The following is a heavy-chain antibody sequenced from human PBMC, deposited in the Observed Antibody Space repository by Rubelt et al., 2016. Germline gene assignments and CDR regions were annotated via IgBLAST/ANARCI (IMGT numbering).Heavy chain of an antibody. J-gene: IGHJ4*02. Sequence: VQLVESGGGVVQPGRSLRLSCAASGFTFSSYAMHWVRQAPGKGLEWVSAISGSGDSTYYADSVKGRFTISRDNSKNTLYLQRSSLRAEETAVYYCATSGYPDYWGQGTLVAVSS. CDR1: GFTFSSYA. CDR2: ISGSGDST. V-gene: IGHV3-23*04. CDR3: ATSGYPDY. D-gene: IGHD5-18*01.